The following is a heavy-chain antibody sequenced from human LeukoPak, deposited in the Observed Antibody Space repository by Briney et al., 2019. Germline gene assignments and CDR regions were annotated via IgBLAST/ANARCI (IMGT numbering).Heavy chain of an antibody. D-gene: IGHD6-13*01. J-gene: IGHJ5*02. CDR3: AREGPRGIAAAGTFRGDNWFDP. CDR1: GYTFTGYY. Sequence: ASVKVSCKASGYTFTGYYMHWVRQAPGQGLEWMGWINPNSGGTNYAQKFQGRVTMTRDTSISTAYMELSRLRSDDTAVYYCAREGPRGIAAAGTFRGDNWFDPWGQGTLVTVSS. CDR2: INPNSGGT. V-gene: IGHV1-2*02.